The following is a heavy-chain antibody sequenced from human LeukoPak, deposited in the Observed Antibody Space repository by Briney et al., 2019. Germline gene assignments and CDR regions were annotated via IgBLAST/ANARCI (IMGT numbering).Heavy chain of an antibody. Sequence: SETLSLTCTVSGGSISSGGYYWSWIRQHPGKGLEWIGYIYYSGSTYYNPSLKSRVTISVGTSKNQFSLKLSSVTAADTAVYYCARDLRSSTSCYSDVWGQGTTVTVSS. CDR3: ARDLRSSTSCYSDV. CDR2: IYYSGST. V-gene: IGHV4-31*03. D-gene: IGHD2-2*01. CDR1: GGSISSGGYY. J-gene: IGHJ6*02.